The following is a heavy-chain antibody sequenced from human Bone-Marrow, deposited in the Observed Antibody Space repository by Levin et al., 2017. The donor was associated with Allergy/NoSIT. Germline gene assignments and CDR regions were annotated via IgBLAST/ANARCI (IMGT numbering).Heavy chain of an antibody. V-gene: IGHV3-23*01. J-gene: IGHJ4*02. CDR2: ISGSGGST. D-gene: IGHD3-16*02. CDR3: AKDKGGDYVWGSYPTAAGLFDY. CDR1: GFTFSSYA. Sequence: GGSLRLSCAASGFTFSSYAMSWVRQAPGKGLEWVSAISGSGGSTYYADSVKGRFTISRDNSKNTLYLQMNSLRAEDTAVYYCAKDKGGDYVWGSYPTAAGLFDYWGQGTLVTVSS.